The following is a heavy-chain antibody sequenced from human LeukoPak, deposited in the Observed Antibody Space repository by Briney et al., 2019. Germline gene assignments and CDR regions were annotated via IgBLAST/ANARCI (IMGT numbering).Heavy chain of an antibody. CDR3: ARGAHEAVGVLNY. Sequence: SETLSLTCTVSGGSISSYYWSWIRQPPGKGLEWIGYIYYTGNTNYNPSLKSRVTISIDTSRNQFSLKLSSVTAADTAVYYCARGAHEAVGVLNYWGQGSLVTVSS. CDR1: GGSISSYY. D-gene: IGHD6-13*01. V-gene: IGHV4-59*01. J-gene: IGHJ4*02. CDR2: IYYTGNT.